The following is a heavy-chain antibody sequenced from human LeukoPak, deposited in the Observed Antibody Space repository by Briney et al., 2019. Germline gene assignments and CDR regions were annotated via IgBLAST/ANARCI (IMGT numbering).Heavy chain of an antibody. Sequence: WVRQPPGKGLEWIGSIYYSGSTYYNPSLKSRVTISVDTSKNQFSLKLSSVTAADTAVYYCARWEYCSGGSCYSGYYGMDVWGQGTTVTVSS. V-gene: IGHV4-39*01. CDR2: IYYSGST. D-gene: IGHD2-15*01. J-gene: IGHJ6*02. CDR3: ARWEYCSGGSCYSGYYGMDV.